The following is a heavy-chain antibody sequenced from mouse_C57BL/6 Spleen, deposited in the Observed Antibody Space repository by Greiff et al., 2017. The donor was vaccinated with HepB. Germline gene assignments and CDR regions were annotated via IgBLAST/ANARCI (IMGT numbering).Heavy chain of an antibody. CDR2: INPSSGYT. CDR1: GYTFTSYW. Sequence: QVQLQQSGAELAKPGASVKLSCKASGYTFTSYWMHWVKQRPGQGLEWIGYINPSSGYTKYNQKFKDKATLTADKSSSTAYMQLSSLTYEDSAVYYCAKEDTVVAKNFDYWGQGTTLTVSS. D-gene: IGHD1-1*01. CDR3: AKEDTVVAKNFDY. V-gene: IGHV1-7*01. J-gene: IGHJ2*01.